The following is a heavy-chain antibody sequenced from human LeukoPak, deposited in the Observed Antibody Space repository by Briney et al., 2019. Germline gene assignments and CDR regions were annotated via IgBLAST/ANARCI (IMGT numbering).Heavy chain of an antibody. Sequence: PSETLSLTCTVSGGSISYYYWSWVRQSPGKGLEWIGYIYYSGTTNYNPSLKSRVTISVDTSKNQFSLQLRSVTAADTAVYYCAREDPQTTVPEGMDVWGQGTTVTVSS. D-gene: IGHD4-17*01. J-gene: IGHJ6*02. CDR1: GGSISYYY. V-gene: IGHV4-59*01. CDR2: IYYSGTT. CDR3: AREDPQTTVPEGMDV.